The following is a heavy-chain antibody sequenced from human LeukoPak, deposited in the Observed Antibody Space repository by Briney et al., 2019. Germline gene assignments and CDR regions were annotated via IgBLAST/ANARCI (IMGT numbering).Heavy chain of an antibody. V-gene: IGHV4-39*01. D-gene: IGHD2-2*01. CDR3: VVVVPAAILYYYYYMDV. Sequence: SETLSLTCTVSGGSISSSSYYWGWIRQPPGKGLEWIGSIYYSGSTYYNPSLKSRVTISVDTSKNQFSLTLSSVTAADTAVYYCVVVVPAAILYYYYYMDVWGKGTTVTVSS. J-gene: IGHJ6*03. CDR2: IYYSGST. CDR1: GGSISSSSYY.